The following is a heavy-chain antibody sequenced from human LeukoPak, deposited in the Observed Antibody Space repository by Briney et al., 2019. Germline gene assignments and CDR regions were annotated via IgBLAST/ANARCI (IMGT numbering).Heavy chain of an antibody. Sequence: GGSLRLSCVASRFTFSSYWMSWVRQAPGKGLEWVANINQDGSKKPYADSMKGRFTISRDNAKESLYLRLNSLRADDTAVYYCAKWGPHCVGDYCPALDSWGQGTLVTVSS. V-gene: IGHV3-7*01. CDR3: AKWGPHCVGDYCPALDS. CDR2: INQDGSKK. CDR1: RFTFSSYW. J-gene: IGHJ4*02. D-gene: IGHD2-21*02.